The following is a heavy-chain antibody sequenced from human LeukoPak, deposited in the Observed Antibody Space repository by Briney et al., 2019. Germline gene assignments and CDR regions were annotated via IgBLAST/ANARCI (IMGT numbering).Heavy chain of an antibody. CDR3: ARVPRIAVAGTSGFDY. V-gene: IGHV1-2*02. Sequence: FQGRVTMTRDTSISTAYMELSRLRSDDTAVYYCARVPRIAVAGTSGFDYWGQGTLVTVSS. J-gene: IGHJ4*02. D-gene: IGHD6-19*01.